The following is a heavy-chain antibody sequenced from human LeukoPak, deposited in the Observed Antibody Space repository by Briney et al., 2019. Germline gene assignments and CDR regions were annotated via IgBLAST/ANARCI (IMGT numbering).Heavy chain of an antibody. J-gene: IGHJ4*02. CDR1: GFIFSSYA. V-gene: IGHV3-30*18. D-gene: IGHD2-15*01. CDR2: ISYTGNNK. Sequence: GGSLRLSCSGSGFIFSSYAMHWVRQAPGKGLEWVAVISYTGNNKDYADSVKGRFTISRDNSKSTLYIQMDSLRAEDTAVYYCAKGLAEGSGSTGSSILHFWGQGTLVTVSS. CDR3: AKGLAEGSGSTGSSILHF.